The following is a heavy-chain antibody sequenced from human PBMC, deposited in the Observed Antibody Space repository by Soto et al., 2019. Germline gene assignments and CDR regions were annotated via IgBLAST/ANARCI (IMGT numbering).Heavy chain of an antibody. CDR2: IIPIFGTA. Sequence: QVQLVQSGAEVKKPGSSVTVSCKASGGTFSSYAISWVRQAPGQGLEWMGGIIPIFGTANYAQKFQGRVTITADESTSTAYMELSSLRSEDTAVYYCARRAYYDILTGYSNWFDPWGQGTLVTVSS. V-gene: IGHV1-69*01. J-gene: IGHJ5*02. CDR3: ARRAYYDILTGYSNWFDP. CDR1: GGTFSSYA. D-gene: IGHD3-9*01.